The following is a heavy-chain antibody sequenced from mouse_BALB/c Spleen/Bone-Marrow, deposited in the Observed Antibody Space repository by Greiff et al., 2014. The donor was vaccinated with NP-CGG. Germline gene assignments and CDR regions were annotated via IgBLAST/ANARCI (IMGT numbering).Heavy chain of an antibody. Sequence: QVQLKESGPGLVAPSQSLSITCTVSGFSLTDYGVSWIRQPPGKGLEWLGVIWGGGNTYYNSTLKSRMSISKDNSKSQVFLKMNSLQTDDTAIYYCAKHGRGLLRNAMDYWGQGTSVTVSS. D-gene: IGHD2-3*01. CDR1: GFSLTDYG. J-gene: IGHJ4*01. CDR2: IWGGGNT. CDR3: AKHGRGLLRNAMDY. V-gene: IGHV2-6-5*01.